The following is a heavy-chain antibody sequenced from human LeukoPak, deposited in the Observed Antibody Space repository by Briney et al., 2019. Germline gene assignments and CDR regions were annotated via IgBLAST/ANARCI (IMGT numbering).Heavy chain of an antibody. D-gene: IGHD6-13*01. V-gene: IGHV4-34*01. J-gene: IGHJ3*02. Sequence: SEALSLTCAVYGGSFSCYYWSWIRQPPGRGLEWIGEINHSGSTNYNPSLKSRVTISVDTSKNQFSLKLSSVTAADTAVYYCARAHSSSWYSDAFDIWGQGTMVTVSS. CDR2: INHSGST. CDR1: GGSFSCYY. CDR3: ARAHSSSWYSDAFDI.